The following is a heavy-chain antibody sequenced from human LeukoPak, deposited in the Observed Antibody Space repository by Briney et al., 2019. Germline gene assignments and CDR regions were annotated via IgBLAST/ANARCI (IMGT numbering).Heavy chain of an antibody. J-gene: IGHJ5*02. V-gene: IGHV3-23*01. CDR2: ISGSGGST. D-gene: IGHD6-13*01. CDR1: GFTFSSYA. CDR3: AHPTEYSSSWYGNWFDP. Sequence: PGGSLRLSCAASGFTFSSYAMSWVRQAPGKGLEWVSAISGSGGSTYYADSLKGRFTISRDNSKNTLYLQMNSLRAEDTAVYYCAHPTEYSSSWYGNWFDPWGQGTLVTVSS.